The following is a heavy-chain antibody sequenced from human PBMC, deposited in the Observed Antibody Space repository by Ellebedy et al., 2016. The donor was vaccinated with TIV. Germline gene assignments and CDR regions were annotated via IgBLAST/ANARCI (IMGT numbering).Heavy chain of an antibody. V-gene: IGHV3-7*01. CDR3: ATDGSYGDYRSPAHAFEF. D-gene: IGHD4-17*01. J-gene: IGHJ3*01. Sequence: GGSLRLSCVASGFSFRSYWMTWVRQAPGKGLEWVANIKQDGSEKYYVDSVKGRFTISRDNARNSLYLQMNSLGADDTAVYYCATDGSYGDYRSPAHAFEFWGQGTMVTVSS. CDR2: IKQDGSEK. CDR1: GFSFRSYW.